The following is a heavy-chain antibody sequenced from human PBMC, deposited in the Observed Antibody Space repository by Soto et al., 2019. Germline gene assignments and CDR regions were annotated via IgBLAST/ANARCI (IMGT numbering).Heavy chain of an antibody. CDR3: AQNDAGYCSGGSCLGAFDI. V-gene: IGHV1-69*02. J-gene: IGHJ3*02. CDR1: GGTFSSYT. CDR2: IIPILGIA. Sequence: SVKVSCKASGGTFSSYTISWVRQAPGQGLEWMGRIIPILGIANYAQKFQGRVTITADKSTSTAYMELSSLRSEDTAVYYCAQNDAGYCSGGSCLGAFDIWGQGTMVTVSS. D-gene: IGHD2-15*01.